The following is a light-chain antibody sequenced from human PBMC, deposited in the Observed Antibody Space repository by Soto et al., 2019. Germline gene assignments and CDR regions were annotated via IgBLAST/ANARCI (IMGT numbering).Light chain of an antibody. V-gene: IGKV1-39*01. CDR1: QTISNF. Sequence: DIQMTQSPSSLSASVGDRITITCRASQTISNFLNWYHQRPGKAPKLLIFGASSLQSGVPSKFTGSGSGTDFTLTISDLQPEDFATYYCQQTYSTPYTFGQGTKLEIK. J-gene: IGKJ2*01. CDR3: QQTYSTPYT. CDR2: GAS.